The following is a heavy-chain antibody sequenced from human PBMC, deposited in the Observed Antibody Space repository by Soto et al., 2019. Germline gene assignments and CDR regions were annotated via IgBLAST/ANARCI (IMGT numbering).Heavy chain of an antibody. CDR2: IYWDDDK. V-gene: IGHV2-5*02. J-gene: IGHJ5*02. CDR1: GFSLSTSGVG. CDR3: AHSPGYDFWSGSVWFDP. D-gene: IGHD3-3*01. Sequence: SGPTLVNPPQTLTLTCTFSGFSLSTSGVGVGWIRQPPGKALEWLALIYWDDDKRYSPSLKSRLTITKDTSKNQVVLTMTNMDPVDTATYYCAHSPGYDFWSGSVWFDPWGQGTLVTVSS.